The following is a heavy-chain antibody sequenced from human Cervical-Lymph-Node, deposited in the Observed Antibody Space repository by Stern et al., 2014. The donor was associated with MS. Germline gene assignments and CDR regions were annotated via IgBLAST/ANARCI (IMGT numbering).Heavy chain of an antibody. Sequence: QLVQSGAEVKKPGASVKVSCKASGYTFTNYYIHWVRQAPGQGLEWMGIINPSGGSTSYAQKFQGRVTMTRDTSTRTVYMELSSLRSEDTAVYYCAREVAGHRLGMMDVWGQGTTVTVSS. CDR2: INPSGGST. V-gene: IGHV1-46*01. D-gene: IGHD6-19*01. J-gene: IGHJ6*02. CDR1: GYTFTNYY. CDR3: AREVAGHRLGMMDV.